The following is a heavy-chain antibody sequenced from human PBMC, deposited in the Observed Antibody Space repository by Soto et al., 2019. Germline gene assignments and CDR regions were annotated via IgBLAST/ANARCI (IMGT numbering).Heavy chain of an antibody. CDR1: GFTFNNYA. Sequence: GGSLRLSCAASGFTFNNYAMTWVRQAPGKGLEWVSYISSSSSTIYYADSVKGRFTISRDNAKNSLYLQMNSLRAEDTAVYYCARDPKPYSSGWYIDYWGQGTLVTVSS. V-gene: IGHV3-48*01. J-gene: IGHJ4*02. CDR2: ISSSSSTI. D-gene: IGHD6-19*01. CDR3: ARDPKPYSSGWYIDY.